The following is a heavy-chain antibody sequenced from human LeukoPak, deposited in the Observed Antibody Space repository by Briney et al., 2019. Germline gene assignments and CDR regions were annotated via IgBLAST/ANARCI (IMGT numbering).Heavy chain of an antibody. Sequence: ASVKVSCKASGGTFSSYAISWVRQAPGQGLEWMGGIIPIFGTANYAQKFQGRVTITADESTSTAYMELSSLRSEDTAVYYCARGPSWDWHFDYWGQGTLVTVSS. CDR1: GGTFSSYA. CDR2: IIPIFGTA. CDR3: ARGPSWDWHFDY. J-gene: IGHJ4*02. D-gene: IGHD3/OR15-3a*01. V-gene: IGHV1-69*13.